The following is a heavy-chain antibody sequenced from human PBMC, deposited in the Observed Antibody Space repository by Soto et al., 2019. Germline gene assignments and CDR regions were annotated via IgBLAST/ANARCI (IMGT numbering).Heavy chain of an antibody. J-gene: IGHJ6*02. CDR3: AKDNYGDYTDGMDV. V-gene: IGHV3-30*18. Sequence: GGSLRLSCAASGFTFSSYGMHWVRQAPGKGLEWVAVISYDGSNKYYADSVKGRFTISRDNSKNTLYLQMNSLRAEDKVVYFWAKDNYGDYTDGMDVWGQGTTVTVSS. CDR2: ISYDGSNK. CDR1: GFTFSSYG. D-gene: IGHD4-17*01.